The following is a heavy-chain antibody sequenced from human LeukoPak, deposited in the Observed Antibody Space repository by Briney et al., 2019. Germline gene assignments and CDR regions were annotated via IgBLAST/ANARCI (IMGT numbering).Heavy chain of an antibody. J-gene: IGHJ4*02. Sequence: PGGSLRLSCAASGFTFTNYAMTWVRQAPGKGLEWISGISKSSDITFYADSVKGRFTISRDTSKSAVYLQMNNLRAEDTAIYYCAKDASTTNNFYFFDYWGQGALATVSS. CDR1: GFTFTNYA. V-gene: IGHV3-23*01. CDR3: AKDASTTNNFYFFDY. D-gene: IGHD1-1*01. CDR2: ISKSSDIT.